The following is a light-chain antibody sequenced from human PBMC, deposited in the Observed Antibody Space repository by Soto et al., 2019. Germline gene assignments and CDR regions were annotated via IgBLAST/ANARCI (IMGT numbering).Light chain of an antibody. V-gene: IGLV2-14*01. CDR3: NSYTSSGTVV. CDR2: DV. J-gene: IGLJ3*02. Sequence: QSALTQPASVSGWPGQSITIYCTGTSSDVGGSIYVSWYQLSPGQAPKLLIYDVDRPSGVSNRFSGSKSGNTASLTISGLQAEEEADYYCNSYTSSGTVVFGGGTKLTVL. CDR1: SSDVGGSIY.